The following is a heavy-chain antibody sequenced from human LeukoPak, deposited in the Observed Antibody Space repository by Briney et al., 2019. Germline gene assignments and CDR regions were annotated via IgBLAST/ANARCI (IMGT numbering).Heavy chain of an antibody. V-gene: IGHV3-66*01. CDR1: GFTVSSNY. D-gene: IGHD5-12*01. CDR3: AREGGYDPYYYYYYGMDV. Sequence: GGSLRLSCAASGFTVSSNYMSWVRQAPGKGLEWVSVIYNGGSTYYADSVKGRFTISRDNAKNSLYLQMNSLRAEDTAVYYCAREGGYDPYYYYYYGMDVWGQGTTVTVSS. J-gene: IGHJ6*02. CDR2: IYNGGST.